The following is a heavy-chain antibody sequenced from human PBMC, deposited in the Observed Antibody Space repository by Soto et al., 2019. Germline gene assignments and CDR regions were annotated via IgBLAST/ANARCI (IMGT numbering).Heavy chain of an antibody. V-gene: IGHV5-10-1*01. J-gene: IGHJ6*02. D-gene: IGHD6-13*01. Sequence: PGESLKISCKGSGYSFTSYWISWVRQMPGKGLEWMGRIDPSDSYTNYSPSFQGHVTISADKSISTAYLQWSSLKASDTAMYYCASGIVAAWTIYYYGMDVWGQGTTVTVSS. CDR1: GYSFTSYW. CDR3: ASGIVAAWTIYYYGMDV. CDR2: IDPSDSYT.